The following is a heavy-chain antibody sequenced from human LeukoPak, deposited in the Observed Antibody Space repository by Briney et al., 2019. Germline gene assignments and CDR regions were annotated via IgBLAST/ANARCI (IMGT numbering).Heavy chain of an antibody. J-gene: IGHJ6*04. V-gene: IGHV3-48*03. CDR3: AELGITMIGGV. Sequence: GGSVRLSCAASGFTFSSYEMNWVRQAPGKGLEWVSYISSSGSTIYYADSLKGRFTISRDNAKNSLYLQMNSLRAEDTAVYYCAELGITMIGGVWGKGTTVTISS. CDR2: ISSSGSTI. D-gene: IGHD3-10*02. CDR1: GFTFSSYE.